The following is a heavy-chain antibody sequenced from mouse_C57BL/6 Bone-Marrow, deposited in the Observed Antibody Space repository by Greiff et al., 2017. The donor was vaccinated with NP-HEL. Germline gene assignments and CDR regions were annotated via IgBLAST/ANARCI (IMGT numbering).Heavy chain of an antibody. CDR3: ARVSTMVKWFAY. CDR2: IDPSDSYT. Sequence: VPLLPSGAELVRPGTSVKLSCKASGYTFTSYWMHWVKQRPGQGLEWIGVIDPSDSYTNYNQQLTGKAPLTVDTSSSTAYMQLSSLTSEDSAVYYGARVSTMVKWFAYWGQGTLVTVSA. D-gene: IGHD2-2*01. J-gene: IGHJ3*01. V-gene: IGHV1-59*01. CDR1: GYTFTSYW.